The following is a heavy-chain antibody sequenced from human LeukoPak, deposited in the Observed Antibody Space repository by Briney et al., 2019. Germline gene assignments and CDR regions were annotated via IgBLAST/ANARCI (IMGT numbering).Heavy chain of an antibody. Sequence: SETLSLTCTVSDGSISSSSYYWGWIRQPPGKGLEWIGSIYYSGSTYYNPSPKSRVTLSVDTSKNQFSLKLSSVTAADTAVYYCARRRLGETTTANWFDPWGQGTLVTVSS. V-gene: IGHV4-39*01. CDR3: ARRRLGETTTANWFDP. J-gene: IGHJ5*02. D-gene: IGHD1-7*01. CDR2: IYYSGST. CDR1: DGSISSSSYY.